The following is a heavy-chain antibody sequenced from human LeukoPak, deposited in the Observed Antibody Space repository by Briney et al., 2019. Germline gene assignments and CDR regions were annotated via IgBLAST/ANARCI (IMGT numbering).Heavy chain of an antibody. V-gene: IGHV3-30-3*01. CDR3: AKGRNEDGDAALNY. CDR2: ISYDGSNK. Sequence: PGRSLRLSCAASGFTFTSFGMHWLRQAPGKGLEWVAVISYDGSNKYYADSVKGRFTISRDNSKNTLYLQMNSLRAEDTAAYHCAKGRNEDGDAALNYWGQGTLVTVSS. J-gene: IGHJ4*02. CDR1: GFTFTSFG. D-gene: IGHD4-17*01.